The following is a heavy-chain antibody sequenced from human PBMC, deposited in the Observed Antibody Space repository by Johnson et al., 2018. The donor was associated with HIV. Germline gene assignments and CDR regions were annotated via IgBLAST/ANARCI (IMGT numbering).Heavy chain of an antibody. CDR3: AREMAATNAWALDI. CDR1: GFTVSSNY. J-gene: IGHJ3*02. D-gene: IGHD5-24*01. Sequence: VQLVESGGDLIPPGGSLRLSCASSGFTVSSNYMTWVRQAPGKGLEWVSVIYSGGSTYYADSVKGRFTISRDNSKNTLYLQMNSLRAEDTAVYYCAREMAATNAWALDIWGQGTMVTVSS. V-gene: IGHV3-53*01. CDR2: IYSGGST.